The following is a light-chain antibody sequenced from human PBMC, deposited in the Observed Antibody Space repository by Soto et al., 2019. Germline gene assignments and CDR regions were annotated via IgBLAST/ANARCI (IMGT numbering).Light chain of an antibody. CDR2: EVS. Sequence: QSALTQPASVSGSPGQSITISCTGSSSDVGGYNYVSWYQQHPGKAPKLMIYEVSNWPSGVSNRFSGSKSGNTASLTISGLQAEDEADYYCISFTSNSQWVFGGGTKLTVL. V-gene: IGLV2-14*01. J-gene: IGLJ3*02. CDR1: SSDVGGYNY. CDR3: ISFTSNSQWV.